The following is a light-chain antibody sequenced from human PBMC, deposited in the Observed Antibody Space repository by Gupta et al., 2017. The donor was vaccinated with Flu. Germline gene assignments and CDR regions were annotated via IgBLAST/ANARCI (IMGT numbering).Light chain of an antibody. J-gene: IGKJ2*03. CDR1: QSIADH. CDR2: GAS. CDR3: QHYDNWWFS. Sequence: EIELTQSSATLSVYSGETLTLPCRASQSIADHLAWYHHRPGQPPRLLIYGASIRATDLPDRISGSGSDTDFTLTITSLQSEDLGVYYCQHYDNWWFSFGQGTKVEI. V-gene: IGKV3-15*01.